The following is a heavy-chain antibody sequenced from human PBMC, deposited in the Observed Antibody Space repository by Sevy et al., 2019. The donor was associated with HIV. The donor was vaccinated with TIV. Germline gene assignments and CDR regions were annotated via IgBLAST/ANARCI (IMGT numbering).Heavy chain of an antibody. CDR1: GGSISSGGYY. CDR2: ISFSGST. J-gene: IGHJ4*02. Sequence: SETLSLTCTVSGGSISSGGYYWNWIRQHPGKGLEWIGYISFSGSTYYNPSLKSRVTISFDTSTNQFSLKLRSLTAADTAVYYCARDSACSSTSCYGDFFAYWGRGTPVTVSS. V-gene: IGHV4-31*03. D-gene: IGHD2-2*01. CDR3: ARDSACSSTSCYGDFFAY.